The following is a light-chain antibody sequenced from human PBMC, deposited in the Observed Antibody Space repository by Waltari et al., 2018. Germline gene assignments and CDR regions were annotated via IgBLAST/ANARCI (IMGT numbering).Light chain of an antibody. Sequence: EMVLMQSPGTLSLSPGERATLSCRTSQNVINNYLAWFQQKPGQVPSLLIYATSHRATGSPDRFSGSGSGTDFTLTISRLEPEDFAVYYCQQHGSFPRTFGQGTKVEI. CDR1: QNVINNY. J-gene: IGKJ1*01. V-gene: IGKV3-20*01. CDR2: ATS. CDR3: QQHGSFPRT.